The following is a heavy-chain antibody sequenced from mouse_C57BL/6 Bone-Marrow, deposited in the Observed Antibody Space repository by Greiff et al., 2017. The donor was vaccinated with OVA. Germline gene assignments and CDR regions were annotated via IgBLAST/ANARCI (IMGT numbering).Heavy chain of an antibody. CDR1: GFTFSDYG. Sequence: EVKLEESGGGLVKPGGSLKLSCAASGFTFSDYGMHWVRQAPEKGLEWVSYISSGSSTIYYADTVKGRLPISRDNAKNTLFLQMTSLRSEDTAMYYCARGSYSNSFYAMDYWGQGTSVTVSS. CDR3: ARGSYSNSFYAMDY. J-gene: IGHJ4*01. V-gene: IGHV5-17*01. CDR2: ISSGSSTI. D-gene: IGHD2-5*01.